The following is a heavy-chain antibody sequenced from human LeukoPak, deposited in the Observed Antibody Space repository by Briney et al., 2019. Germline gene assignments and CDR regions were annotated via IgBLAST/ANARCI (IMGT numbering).Heavy chain of an antibody. D-gene: IGHD6-19*01. V-gene: IGHV3-66*01. J-gene: IGHJ6*02. CDR1: GFTVSSNY. Sequence: GGSLRLSCAASGFTVSSNYMSWVRQAPGKGLEWVSVIYSGGSTYYADSVKGRFTISRDNSKNTLYLQMNSLRAEDTAVYYCAGEYSSGWYNYYGMDVWGQGTTVTVSS. CDR3: AGEYSSGWYNYYGMDV. CDR2: IYSGGST.